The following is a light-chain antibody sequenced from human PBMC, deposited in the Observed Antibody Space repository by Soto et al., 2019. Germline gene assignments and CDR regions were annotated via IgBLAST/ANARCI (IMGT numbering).Light chain of an antibody. CDR2: GAS. V-gene: IGKV3-20*01. J-gene: IGKJ2*01. CDR1: QSVSSSY. CDR3: QQYGNSPYT. Sequence: EIVLTQSPGTLSLSPGERATLSCRASQSVSSSYLAWYQQKPGQAPRLLIYGASSRATGIPDRFSGSGSGTDLTLTISRLEPEEFAVYYCQQYGNSPYTFGQGTKREIK.